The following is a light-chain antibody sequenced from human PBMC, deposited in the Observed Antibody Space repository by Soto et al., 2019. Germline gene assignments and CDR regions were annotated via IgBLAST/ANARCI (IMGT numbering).Light chain of an antibody. CDR2: DAS. CDR3: QQYNDRPPWT. J-gene: IGKJ1*01. Sequence: EIVMTQSPATLSVSPGERASLSCRASQSVSTKLAWYQQKGGQAPRLLIYDASTRATGIPARFSGSGSGTQFTLTISSLQSEDFAVYYCQQYNDRPPWTFGQGTKVEIK. CDR1: QSVSTK. V-gene: IGKV3-15*01.